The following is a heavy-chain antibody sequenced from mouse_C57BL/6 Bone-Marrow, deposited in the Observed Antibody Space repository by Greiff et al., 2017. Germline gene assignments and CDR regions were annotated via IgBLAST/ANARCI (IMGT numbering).Heavy chain of an antibody. CDR3: ALITTGGFDY. Sequence: VKLQQPGAELVKPGASVTLSCKASGYTFTSYWMHWVKQRPGQGLEWIGMIHPNSGSTNYNEKFKSKATLTVDNASSTAYMQLSSLTSEYAAVYYCALITTGGFDYWGQGTTLTVSS. CDR2: IHPNSGST. D-gene: IGHD1-1*01. J-gene: IGHJ2*01. V-gene: IGHV1-64*01. CDR1: GYTFTSYW.